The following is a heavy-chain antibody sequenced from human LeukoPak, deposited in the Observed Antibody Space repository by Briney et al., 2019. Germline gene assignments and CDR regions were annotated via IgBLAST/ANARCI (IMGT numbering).Heavy chain of an antibody. Sequence: SETLYLTCTVSGDPISSGSYYWSWIRQPAGEGLEWIGHFYTSASTNYNPALKSRVTISVDTSKNQFSVKLSSVTAADTAVYYCARAAFIRYSGIPATHFYFDYWGQGTLVTVSS. V-gene: IGHV4-61*09. D-gene: IGHD1-26*01. CDR1: GDPISSGSYY. J-gene: IGHJ4*02. CDR3: ARAAFIRYSGIPATHFYFDY. CDR2: FYTSAST.